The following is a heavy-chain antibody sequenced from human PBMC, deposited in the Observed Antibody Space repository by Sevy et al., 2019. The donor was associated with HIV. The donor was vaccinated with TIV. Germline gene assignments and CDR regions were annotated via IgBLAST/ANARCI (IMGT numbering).Heavy chain of an antibody. CDR2: IRYDGSNK. CDR1: GFTFSSYG. V-gene: IGHV3-30*02. Sequence: GGSLRLSCAASGFTFSSYGMHWVRQAPGKGLEWVAFIRYDGSNKYYAYSVKGRFTISRDNSKNTLYLQMNSLRAEDTAVYYCAKDLVVVPAAIPVGFDYWGQGTLVTVSS. CDR3: AKDLVVVPAAIPVGFDY. J-gene: IGHJ4*02. D-gene: IGHD2-2*01.